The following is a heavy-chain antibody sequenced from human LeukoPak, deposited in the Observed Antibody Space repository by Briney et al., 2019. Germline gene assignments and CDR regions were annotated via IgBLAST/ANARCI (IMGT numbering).Heavy chain of an antibody. Sequence: GGPLRLSCAASGFTFSSYGMHWVRQAPGKGLEWVAVIWYDGSNKYYADSVKGRFTISRDNSKNTLYLQMNSLRAEDTAAYYCARGPMFSDYWGQGTLVTVSS. V-gene: IGHV3-33*01. CDR3: ARGPMFSDY. J-gene: IGHJ4*02. CDR1: GFTFSSYG. D-gene: IGHD3-10*02. CDR2: IWYDGSNK.